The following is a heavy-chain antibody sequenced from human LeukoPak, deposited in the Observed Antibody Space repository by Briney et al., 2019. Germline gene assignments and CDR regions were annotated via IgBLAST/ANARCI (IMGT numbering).Heavy chain of an antibody. CDR2: VLQSGVDT. CDR3: ARDTTCSGGSCYQGFDY. D-gene: IGHD2-15*01. CDR1: GFTFNNFA. V-gene: IGHV3-23*01. J-gene: IGHJ4*02. Sequence: GGSLRLSCAASGFTFNNFAMTWVRQAPGEGLEWVAGVLQSGVDTDYADSVKGRFTISRDNAKNSLYLQMNSLRAEDTAVYYCARDTTCSGGSCYQGFDYWGQGTLVTVSS.